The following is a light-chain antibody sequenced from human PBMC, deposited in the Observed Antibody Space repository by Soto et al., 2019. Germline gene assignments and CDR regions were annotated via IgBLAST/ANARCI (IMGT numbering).Light chain of an antibody. CDR1: QSVTSRY. V-gene: IGKV3-20*01. Sequence: ELVLTQSPGTLSLSPGERATLSCWASQSVTSRYLAWYQQKPGQAPRLLISGASSRATGIPDRFIGSGSGTDFTLTISRLEPEDFAVYYCQQYGSSPPLTFGGGTKVDIK. CDR2: GAS. J-gene: IGKJ4*01. CDR3: QQYGSSPPLT.